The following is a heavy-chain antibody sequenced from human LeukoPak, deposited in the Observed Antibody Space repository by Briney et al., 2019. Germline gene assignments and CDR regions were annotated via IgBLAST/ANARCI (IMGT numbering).Heavy chain of an antibody. CDR2: IGGDGVIT. D-gene: IGHD5-12*01. V-gene: IGHV3-23*01. J-gene: IGHJ3*02. CDR3: AKDSVAYNGIDDAFDI. Sequence: PGGSLRLSCAASGFSLSNYAMSWVRQAPGKGLEWVSVIGGDGVITYYTDSVKGRSIISRDNSKNTLYLHMNSLRAEATARYYCAKDSVAYNGIDDAFDIWGQGTMVTVSS. CDR1: GFSLSNYA.